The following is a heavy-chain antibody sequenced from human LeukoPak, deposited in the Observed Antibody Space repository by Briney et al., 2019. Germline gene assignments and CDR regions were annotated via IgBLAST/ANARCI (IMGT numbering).Heavy chain of an antibody. CDR3: ARGEIQLWLRYFDY. CDR2: INQDGSDK. Sequence: GGSLRLSCAASGLTFSIHWMNWVRQAPGKGLECVANINQDGSDKYYVDSVKGRFTISRDNAKNSLYLQMNSLRAEDTAVYYCARGEIQLWLRYFDYWGQGTLVTVSS. J-gene: IGHJ4*02. CDR1: GLTFSIHW. V-gene: IGHV3-7*01. D-gene: IGHD5-18*01.